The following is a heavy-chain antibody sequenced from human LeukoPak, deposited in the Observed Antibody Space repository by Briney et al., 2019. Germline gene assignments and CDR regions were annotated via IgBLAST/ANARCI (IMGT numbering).Heavy chain of an antibody. Sequence: GGSLRLSCAASGFTFSNYAMSWVRQAPGKGLEWVSGITSGDNTYYADPMKGRVTISRDNSKNTLYLQMNSLRVEDTAIYYCAKAGVTMVWDAFPIWGQGTTVTVSS. CDR1: GFTFSNYA. CDR2: ITSGDNT. J-gene: IGHJ3*02. CDR3: AKAGVTMVWDAFPI. D-gene: IGHD4/OR15-4a*01. V-gene: IGHV3-23*01.